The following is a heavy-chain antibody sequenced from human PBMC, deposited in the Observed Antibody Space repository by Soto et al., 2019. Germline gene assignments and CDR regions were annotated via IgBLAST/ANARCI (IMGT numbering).Heavy chain of an antibody. CDR2: IYYPGLT. CDR1: GDSISSGGLS. J-gene: IGHJ5*02. D-gene: IGHD6-13*01. Sequence: QLQLQESGSGLLKPSQTLSLNCSVSGDSISSGGLSWNWLRQSPGRGLEWIGYIYYPGLTYYNPSLKSRVSMSLDSSGNQVSLSLSSGTAADSAVYYCARGKRSKTATAGTGWFDPWGPGTRVTVSS. V-gene: IGHV4-30-2*06. CDR3: ARGKRSKTATAGTGWFDP.